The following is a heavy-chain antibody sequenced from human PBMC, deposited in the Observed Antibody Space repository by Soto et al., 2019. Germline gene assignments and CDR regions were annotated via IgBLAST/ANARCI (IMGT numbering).Heavy chain of an antibody. Sequence: SGPTLVNPTQTLTLTCTFSGFSLTTVGMGVGWIRQPPGKALDWLGIIYWDDDKRYSPSLNGRVTFIKDTSKSQVVLTMTNMDPVDTATYYCAHRNSRMFAFDIWGQGTLVTVSS. V-gene: IGHV2-5*02. CDR2: IYWDDDK. D-gene: IGHD3-10*02. CDR1: GFSLTTVGMG. J-gene: IGHJ3*02. CDR3: AHRNSRMFAFDI.